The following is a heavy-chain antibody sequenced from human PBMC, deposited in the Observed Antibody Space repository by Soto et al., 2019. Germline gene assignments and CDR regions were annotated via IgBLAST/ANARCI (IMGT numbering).Heavy chain of an antibody. CDR3: AKGGDYDFWSGYYE. CDR1: GFTFSSYA. Sequence: GGSLRLSCAASGFTFSSYAMSWVRQAPGKGLEWVSAISGSGGSTYYADSVKGRFTISRDNSKNTLYLQMNSLRAEDTAVYYCAKGGDYDFWSGYYEWGQGTLVTVSS. D-gene: IGHD3-3*01. CDR2: ISGSGGST. J-gene: IGHJ4*02. V-gene: IGHV3-23*01.